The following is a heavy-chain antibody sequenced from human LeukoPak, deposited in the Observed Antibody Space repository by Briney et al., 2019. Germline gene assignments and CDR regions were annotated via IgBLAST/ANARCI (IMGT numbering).Heavy chain of an antibody. CDR2: IYYSGST. Sequence: PSETLSLTCTVSGGSISSSSYYWGWIRQPPGKGLEWIGSIYYSGSTYYNPSLKSRVTISVDTSKNQFSLKLSSVTAADTAVYYCARDPVQYSSGWSYLDYWGQGTLVTVSS. CDR1: GGSISSSSYY. V-gene: IGHV4-39*02. CDR3: ARDPVQYSSGWSYLDY. D-gene: IGHD6-19*01. J-gene: IGHJ4*02.